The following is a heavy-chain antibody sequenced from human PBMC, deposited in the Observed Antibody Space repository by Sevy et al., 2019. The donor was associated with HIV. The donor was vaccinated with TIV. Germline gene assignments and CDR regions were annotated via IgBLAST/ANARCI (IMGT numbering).Heavy chain of an antibody. V-gene: IGHV3-30*04. CDR1: GFTFSSYA. D-gene: IGHD3-9*01. Sequence: GGSLRLSCAASGFTFSSYAMHWVRQAPGKALEWAAVTGYDGSKTNYADSVKRRFTVSRDNSKSTLYLQMNSLRREDTVVYYCARYFFGGSENYDVLTGSYSGTLDPWGQGALVTVSS. CDR3: ARYFFGGSENYDVLTGSYSGTLDP. J-gene: IGHJ5*02. CDR2: TGYDGSKT.